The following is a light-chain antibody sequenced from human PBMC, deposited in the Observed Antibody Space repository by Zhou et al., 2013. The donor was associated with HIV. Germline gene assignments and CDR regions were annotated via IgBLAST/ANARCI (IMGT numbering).Light chain of an antibody. Sequence: TQMTQSPSSLSASVGDRVTITCRASQGIRNDLGWYRHKPGSAPELLIYDASILESGVPSRFSGSGFGTLFTLTIRGVQPEDFARYYCQQYGNVPRFSFGPGTTVDVK. CDR2: DAS. CDR3: QQYGNVPRFS. CDR1: QGIRND. V-gene: IGKV1-6*01. J-gene: IGKJ3*01.